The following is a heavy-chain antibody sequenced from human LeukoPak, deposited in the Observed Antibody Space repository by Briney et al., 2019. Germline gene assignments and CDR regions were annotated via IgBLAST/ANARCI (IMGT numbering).Heavy chain of an antibody. Sequence: VGCLRLSCVASGLAFTNDAMSCVRQAPEKGRDWGSGMSGSVHKIRYADTGKSRFTISRDNTDNTICLQINSIRAQDTPLYYIAGRVTGYSSGYVYWGRGTLVTVPS. V-gene: IGHV3-23*01. CDR2: MSGSVHKI. CDR3: AGRVTGYSSGYVY. CDR1: GLAFTNDA. J-gene: IGHJ1*01. D-gene: IGHD5-18*01.